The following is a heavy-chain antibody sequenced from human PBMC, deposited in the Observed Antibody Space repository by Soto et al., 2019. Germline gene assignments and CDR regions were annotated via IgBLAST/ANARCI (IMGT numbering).Heavy chain of an antibody. Sequence: XDSLRLSCVASGFNLSHPWMTWVRQASGKGLEWVGRIKSKTDGGTADYAAPVKGRATISRDDSKNTVYLQMNSLKTEDTAVYYCTTGIYYDILTGYHNVAYWGQGALVTVSS. CDR3: TTGIYYDILTGYHNVAY. V-gene: IGHV3-15*01. J-gene: IGHJ4*02. D-gene: IGHD3-9*01. CDR1: GFNLSHPW. CDR2: IKSKTDGGTA.